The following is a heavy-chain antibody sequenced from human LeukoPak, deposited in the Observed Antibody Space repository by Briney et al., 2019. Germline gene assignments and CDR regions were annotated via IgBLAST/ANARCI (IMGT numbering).Heavy chain of an antibody. J-gene: IGHJ4*02. D-gene: IGHD3-10*01. CDR3: ARERPGMVRGVMDY. CDR2: IYSGGST. V-gene: IGHV3-66*02. Sequence: PGGSLRLSCAASGFTVSSNYMSWVRQAPGKGLEWVSVIYSGGSTYYADSVKGRFTISRDNSKNTLYLQMNSLRAEDTAVYYCARERPGMVRGVMDYWGQGTLVTVSS. CDR1: GFTVSSNY.